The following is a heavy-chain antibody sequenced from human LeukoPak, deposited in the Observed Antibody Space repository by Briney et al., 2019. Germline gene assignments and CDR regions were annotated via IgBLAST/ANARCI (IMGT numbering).Heavy chain of an antibody. V-gene: IGHV3-30*02. CDR3: AKDRLAEAGTIDY. J-gene: IGHJ4*02. Sequence: PGGSLRLSCAASGFSFSSYGIHWVRQAPGKGLEWVAFIRYDGSNKFYADSVKGRLTISRDNSENTLFLQMNSLRGDDTGVYYCAKDRLAEAGTIDYWGQGTLVTVSP. CDR1: GFSFSSYG. D-gene: IGHD6-13*01. CDR2: IRYDGSNK.